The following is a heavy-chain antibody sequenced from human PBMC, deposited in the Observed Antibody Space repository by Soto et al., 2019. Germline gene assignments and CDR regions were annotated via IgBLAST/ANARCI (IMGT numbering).Heavy chain of an antibody. Sequence: GRSLRLACSASGFTFRSYAMIWVRQALGKGLEWVSAISGSVGSTYYADALKGRFTVSRDNSKNTLYLQMNSLRAEDTAVYYCAKVFLAVLDYDDYGKLVSGPTTPASDFS. D-gene: IGHD6-19*01. CDR1: GFTFRSYA. J-gene: IGHJ6*02. CDR2: ISGSVGST. V-gene: IGHV3-23*01. CDR3: AKVFLAVLDYDDYGKLV.